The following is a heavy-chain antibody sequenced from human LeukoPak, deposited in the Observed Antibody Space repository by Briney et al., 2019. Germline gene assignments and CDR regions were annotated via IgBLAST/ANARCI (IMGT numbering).Heavy chain of an antibody. CDR2: ISYDGSNK. J-gene: IGHJ4*02. Sequence: GGSLRLSCAASGFTFSSYAMHWVRQAPGKGLEWVAVISYDGSNKYYADSVKGRFTISRDNSKNTLYLQMNSLRAEDTAVYYCARGPITMVRGTYYFDYWGQGTLITVSS. D-gene: IGHD3-10*01. CDR1: GFTFSSYA. CDR3: ARGPITMVRGTYYFDY. V-gene: IGHV3-30-3*01.